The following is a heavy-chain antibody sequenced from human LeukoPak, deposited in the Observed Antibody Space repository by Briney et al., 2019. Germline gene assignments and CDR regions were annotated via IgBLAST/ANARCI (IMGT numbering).Heavy chain of an antibody. J-gene: IGHJ3*02. Sequence: GGSLRLSCAASGFTFSSYSMNWVRQAPGKGLEWVSYISSSSSTIYYADSVKGRFTISRDNAKNSLYLQMNSLRAEDTAVYYCARIYDSPDDAFDIWGQGTMVTVSS. CDR2: ISSSSSTI. CDR1: GFTFSSYS. D-gene: IGHD3-22*01. V-gene: IGHV3-48*01. CDR3: ARIYDSPDDAFDI.